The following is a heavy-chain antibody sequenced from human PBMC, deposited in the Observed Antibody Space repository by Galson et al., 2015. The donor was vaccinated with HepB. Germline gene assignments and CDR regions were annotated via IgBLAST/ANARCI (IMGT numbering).Heavy chain of an antibody. CDR2: ISGSGGST. J-gene: IGHJ4*02. Sequence: SLRLSCAASGFTFSSYAMSWVRQAPGKGLEWVSVISGSGGSTYYADSVKGRFTISRDNSKNTLYLQMNSLRAEDTAVYYCAKDFSRYPATYMFDYWGQGTLVTVSS. V-gene: IGHV3-23*01. CDR3: AKDFSRYPATYMFDY. CDR1: GFTFSSYA. D-gene: IGHD3-16*01.